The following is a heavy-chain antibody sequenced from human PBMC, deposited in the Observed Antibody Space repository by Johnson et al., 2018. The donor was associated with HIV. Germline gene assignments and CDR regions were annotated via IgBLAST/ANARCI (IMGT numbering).Heavy chain of an antibody. D-gene: IGHD3-22*01. CDR3: ARVYYYDSSGIDAFDI. CDR2: ISSSGTTV. V-gene: IGHV3-11*04. J-gene: IGHJ3*02. CDR1: GFTFSDYY. Sequence: QVQLVESGGGLVKPGGSLRLSCAASGFTFSDYYMSWIRQTPGKGLEWVSYISSSGTTVYNADSVKGRFTISRDNAKNSLYLQMNSLRAEDTAVYYCARVYYYDSSGIDAFDIWGQGTMVTVSS.